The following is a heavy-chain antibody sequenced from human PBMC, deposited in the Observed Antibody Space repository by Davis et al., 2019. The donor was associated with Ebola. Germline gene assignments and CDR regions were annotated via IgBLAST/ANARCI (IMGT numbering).Heavy chain of an antibody. CDR1: GGSFSGYY. Sequence: SETLSLTCAVYGGSFSGYYWSWIRQPPGKGLEWIGEINHSGNTNYNPSLKSRVTISVDTSKNQFSLKLSSVTAADTAVYYCARGFVGATAVDYWGQGTLVTVSS. J-gene: IGHJ4*02. CDR2: INHSGNT. D-gene: IGHD1-26*01. V-gene: IGHV4-34*01. CDR3: ARGFVGATAVDY.